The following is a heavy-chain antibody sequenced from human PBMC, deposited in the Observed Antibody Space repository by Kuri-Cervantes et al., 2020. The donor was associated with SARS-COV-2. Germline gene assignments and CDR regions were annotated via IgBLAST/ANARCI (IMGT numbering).Heavy chain of an antibody. CDR3: ARMALKNIVVVVAATGSGNWFDP. V-gene: IGHV4-39*01. CDR1: GGSISSSSYY. D-gene: IGHD2-15*01. J-gene: IGHJ5*02. Sequence: ESLKISCTVSGGSISSSSYYWGWIRQPPGKGLEWIGSIYYSGSTYYNPSLKSRVTISVDTSKNQFSLKLSSVTAADTAVYYCARMALKNIVVVVAATGSGNWFDPWGQGTLVTVSS. CDR2: IYYSGST.